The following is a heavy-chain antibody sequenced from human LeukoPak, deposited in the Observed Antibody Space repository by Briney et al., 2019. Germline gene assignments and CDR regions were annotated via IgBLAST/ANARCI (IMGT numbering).Heavy chain of an antibody. Sequence: PGGSLRLFCAASGFTFSNAWMSWVRQAPGKGLEWVGRIKSKTDGGTTDYAAPVKGRFTISRDDSKSTLYLQMNSLKTEDTAMYYCTTRSLEWELQAVDYWGQGTLVTVSS. CDR3: TTRSLEWELQAVDY. V-gene: IGHV3-15*01. D-gene: IGHD1-26*01. J-gene: IGHJ4*02. CDR1: GFTFSNAW. CDR2: IKSKTDGGTT.